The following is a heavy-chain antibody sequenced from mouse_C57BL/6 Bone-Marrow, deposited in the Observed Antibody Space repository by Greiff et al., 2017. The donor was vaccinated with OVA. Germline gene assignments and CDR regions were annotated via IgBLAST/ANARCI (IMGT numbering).Heavy chain of an antibody. CDR3: ARSYYDYDTGWYFDV. Sequence: VQLQESGPGLVAPSQSLSITCTVSGFSLTSYAISWVRQPPGKGLEWLGVIWTGGGTNYNSALKSRLSISKDNSKSQVFLKMNSLQTDDTARYYCARSYYDYDTGWYFDVWGTGTTVTVSS. D-gene: IGHD2-4*01. J-gene: IGHJ1*03. V-gene: IGHV2-9-1*01. CDR2: IWTGGGT. CDR1: GFSLTSYA.